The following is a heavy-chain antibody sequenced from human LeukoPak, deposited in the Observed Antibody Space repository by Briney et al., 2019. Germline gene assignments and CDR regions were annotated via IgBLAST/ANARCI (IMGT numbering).Heavy chain of an antibody. J-gene: IGHJ4*02. Sequence: PGGSLRLSCAASGFTFRDFYMSWVRQAPGEGLEWVSYISSRGISIYYADSVKGRFTLSRHNAKHSLYLQVNSLMAEHTAVYYCARGQYCGGTSCYHQANFDNWGEGALVTVSS. CDR2: ISSRGISI. CDR1: GFTFRDFY. V-gene: IGHV3-11*04. CDR3: ARGQYCGGTSCYHQANFDN. D-gene: IGHD2-2*01.